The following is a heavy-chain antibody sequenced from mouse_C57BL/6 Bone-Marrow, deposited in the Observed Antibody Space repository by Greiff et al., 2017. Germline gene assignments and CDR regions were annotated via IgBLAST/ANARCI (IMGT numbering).Heavy chain of an antibody. V-gene: IGHV1-9*01. D-gene: IGHD2-4*01. CDR3: ARFDDYFPFAY. J-gene: IGHJ3*01. Sequence: LQESGAELMKPGASVKLSCKATGYTFTGYWIAWVKQRPGHGLEWIGEILPGSGSTNYNEKFKGKATFTADTPSNTAYMQLSSLTTEDSAIYYCARFDDYFPFAYWGQGTLVTVSA. CDR1: GYTFTGYW. CDR2: ILPGSGST.